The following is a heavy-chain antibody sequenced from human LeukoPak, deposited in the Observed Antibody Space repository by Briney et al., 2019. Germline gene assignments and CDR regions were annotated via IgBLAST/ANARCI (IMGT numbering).Heavy chain of an antibody. CDR2: IRSKANNYAT. D-gene: IGHD7-27*01. CDR3: AAPANWGSDDAFDI. Sequence: GGALVPSFAAFGFPFSCSTIHWVRPASREGLGGGGRIRSKANNYATEYGASVKGRFTISGDDSKNTAYLQMNSLKTEDTAVYYCAAPANWGSDDAFDIWGQGTMVTVSS. V-gene: IGHV3-73*01. CDR1: GFPFSCST. J-gene: IGHJ3*02.